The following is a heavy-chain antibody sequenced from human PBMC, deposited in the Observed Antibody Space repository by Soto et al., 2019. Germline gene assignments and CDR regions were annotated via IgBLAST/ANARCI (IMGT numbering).Heavy chain of an antibody. D-gene: IGHD3-10*01. CDR1: GYTFTSYY. V-gene: IGHV1-46*01. CDR3: ARDFRRRHYYYYGMDV. J-gene: IGHJ6*02. Sequence: ASVKVSCTASGYTFTSYYMHWVRQAPGQGLEWMGIINPSGGSTSYAQKFQGRVTMTRDTSTSTVYMELSSLRSEDTAVYYCARDFRRRHYYYYGMDVWGQGTTVTVSS. CDR2: INPSGGST.